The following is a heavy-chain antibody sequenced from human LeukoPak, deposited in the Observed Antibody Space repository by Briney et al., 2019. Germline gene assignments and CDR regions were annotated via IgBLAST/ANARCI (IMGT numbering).Heavy chain of an antibody. V-gene: IGHV3-11*01. J-gene: IGHJ4*02. Sequence: GGSLRLSCAVSGFTFSDYYMRWIRQAPGKGLEWVAYITSSGDDIYYADSVKGRFTISRDNAKNALFLRMSSLRVEDTATYYCASDIVATSGDFWGQGTLVSVSS. D-gene: IGHD5-12*01. CDR2: ITSSGDDI. CDR3: ASDIVATSGDF. CDR1: GFTFSDYY.